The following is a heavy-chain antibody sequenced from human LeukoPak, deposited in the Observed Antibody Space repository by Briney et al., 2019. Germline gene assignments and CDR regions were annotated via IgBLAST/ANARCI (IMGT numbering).Heavy chain of an antibody. CDR3: ASLGVGYCSSTSCYDY. J-gene: IGHJ4*02. CDR1: GFTFSSYS. V-gene: IGHV3-21*01. Sequence: GGSLRLSCAASGFTFSSYSMNWVRQAPGKGLEWVSSISSSSSYIYYADSVKGRFTISRDNAKNSLYLQMNSLRAEDTAVYYCASLGVGYCSSTSCYDYWGQGTLVTVSS. D-gene: IGHD2-2*01. CDR2: ISSSSSYI.